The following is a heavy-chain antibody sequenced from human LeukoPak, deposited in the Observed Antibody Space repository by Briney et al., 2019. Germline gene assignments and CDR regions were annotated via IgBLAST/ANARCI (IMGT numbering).Heavy chain of an antibody. Sequence: GASVKVSCKASGYTFTGYYVHWVRQAPGQGLEWMGWINPNSGGTNYAQKFQGWVTMTRDTSISTAYMELSRLRSDDTAVYYCARGSPWSSGWLEYFQRWGQGTLVTVSS. CDR3: ARGSPWSSGWLEYFQR. V-gene: IGHV1-2*04. D-gene: IGHD6-19*01. CDR1: GYTFTGYY. CDR2: INPNSGGT. J-gene: IGHJ1*01.